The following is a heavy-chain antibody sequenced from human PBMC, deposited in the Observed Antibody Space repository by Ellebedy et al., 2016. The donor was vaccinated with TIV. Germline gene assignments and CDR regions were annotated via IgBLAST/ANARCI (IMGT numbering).Heavy chain of an antibody. CDR3: ATDGGSAEVERRETLSY. D-gene: IGHD3-16*01. Sequence: AASVKVSCKASGGSFGTYAISWVRQAPGQGLEWMGRIMPILGLASYAQNFQGRVTITADKSTSTAYMELSSLRSEDAALYYCATDGGSAEVERRETLSYWGLGTLVTVSS. J-gene: IGHJ4*02. CDR1: GGSFGTYA. V-gene: IGHV1-69*04. CDR2: IMPILGLA.